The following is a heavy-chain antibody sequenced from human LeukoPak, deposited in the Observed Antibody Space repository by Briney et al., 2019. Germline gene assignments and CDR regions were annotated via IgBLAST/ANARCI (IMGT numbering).Heavy chain of an antibody. D-gene: IGHD3-3*01. CDR3: ARDVTIFGVVIIPYYGMDV. V-gene: IGHV3-21*01. CDR2: ISSSSYI. J-gene: IGHJ6*02. CDR1: GFTFSSYS. Sequence: GGSLRLSCAASGFTFSSYSMNWVRQAPGKGLEWVSSISSSSYIYYADSVKGRFTISRDNAKNSLYLQMNSLRAEDTAVYYCARDVTIFGVVIIPYYGMDVWGQGTTVTVS.